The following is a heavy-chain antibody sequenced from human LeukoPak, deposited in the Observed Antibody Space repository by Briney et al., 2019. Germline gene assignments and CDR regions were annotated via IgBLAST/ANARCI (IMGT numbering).Heavy chain of an antibody. Sequence: ASVKVSCKPSGYTFTNYGVTWVRQAPGQGLAWMGWISAHNGKTNYAQDRQGRVTMTTDTSTSTAYMELRTLISDDTAVYYCSRRDSRTTIGDHWGQGTLVTVSS. V-gene: IGHV1-18*01. D-gene: IGHD1-26*01. CDR1: GYTFTNYG. CDR3: SRRDSRTTIGDH. CDR2: ISAHNGKT. J-gene: IGHJ4*02.